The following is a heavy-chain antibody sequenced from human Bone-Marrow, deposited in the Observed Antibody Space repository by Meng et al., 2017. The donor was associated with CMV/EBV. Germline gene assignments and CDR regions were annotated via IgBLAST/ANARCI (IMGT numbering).Heavy chain of an antibody. CDR1: GAPFSGY. Sequence: QVHLHQGGAGLLKPSETLSLTCGVYGAPFSGYWSWVRQPPGKGLEWIGEITHSGSTNYNVSLKSRVTISIDTSKNQFSLKLSSVTATDTAVYYCAPGFRSWSGSYSSWGQGTLVTVSS. CDR2: ITHSGST. V-gene: IGHV4-34*01. CDR3: APGFRSWSGSYSS. J-gene: IGHJ4*02. D-gene: IGHD1-26*01.